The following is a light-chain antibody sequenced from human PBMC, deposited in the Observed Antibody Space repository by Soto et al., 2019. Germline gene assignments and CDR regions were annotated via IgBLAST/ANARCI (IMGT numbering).Light chain of an antibody. CDR1: QSVSSD. J-gene: IGKJ5*01. CDR2: DTS. CDR3: QQYNKCPIT. Sequence: EIVMPRSQSTLPVPPTASVSLSCSASQSVSSDVAWYQQKPGQAPRLLIYDTSTRATGFPARFSGGGSGTVFTLTISSLQSEFSAFYCRQQYNKCPITFGQGTRLEIK. V-gene: IGKV3D-15*01.